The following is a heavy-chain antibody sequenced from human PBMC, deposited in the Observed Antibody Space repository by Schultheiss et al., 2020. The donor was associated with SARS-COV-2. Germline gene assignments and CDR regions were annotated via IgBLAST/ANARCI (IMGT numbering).Heavy chain of an antibody. CDR3: ARQMQTKITLIVVVIKNWFDP. CDR2: INHSGST. J-gene: IGHJ5*02. Sequence: SETLSLTCTVSGGSISSYYWSWIRQPPGKGLEWIGEINHSGSTNYNPSPKSRVTISVDTSKNQFSLKLSSVTAADTAVYYCARQMQTKITLIVVVIKNWFDPWGQGTLVTVSS. D-gene: IGHD3-22*01. V-gene: IGHV4-34*01. CDR1: GGSISSYY.